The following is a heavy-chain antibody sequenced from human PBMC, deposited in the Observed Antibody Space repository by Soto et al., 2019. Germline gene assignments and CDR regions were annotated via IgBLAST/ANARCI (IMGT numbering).Heavy chain of an antibody. J-gene: IGHJ6*02. V-gene: IGHV3-21*01. Sequence: WGSLRLSCAASGFTFSSYSMNWFRQAPGKGLEWVSSISSSSYIYYADSVKGRFTISRDNAKNSLYLQMNSLRAEDTAVHYCASRAYYDSSGPRRSGMDVWGQGTTVTVSS. CDR1: GFTFSSYS. CDR3: ASRAYYDSSGPRRSGMDV. D-gene: IGHD3-22*01. CDR2: ISSSSYI.